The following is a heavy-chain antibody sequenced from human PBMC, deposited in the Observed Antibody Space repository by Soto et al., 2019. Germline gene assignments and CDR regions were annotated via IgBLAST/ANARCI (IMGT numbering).Heavy chain of an antibody. Sequence: QVQLVQSGAEVKKPGASVKVSCKASGYTFTSYGISWVRQAPGQGLEWMGWISAYNGNTNDAQKLQGRVTMTTDTSTSTAYMELRSLRSDDTAVYYCARDYYDILTGYYKSYYYCGMDVWGQGTTVTVSS. J-gene: IGHJ6*02. CDR3: ARDYYDILTGYYKSYYYCGMDV. D-gene: IGHD3-9*01. CDR1: GYTFTSYG. CDR2: ISAYNGNT. V-gene: IGHV1-18*01.